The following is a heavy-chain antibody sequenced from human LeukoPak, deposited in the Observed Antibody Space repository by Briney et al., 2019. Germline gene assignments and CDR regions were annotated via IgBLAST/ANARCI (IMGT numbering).Heavy chain of an antibody. CDR1: DDSFSSHY. CDR3: ARDLVTVTKGFDI. CDR2: ISYIGST. D-gene: IGHD4-17*01. J-gene: IGHJ3*02. Sequence: SETLSLTCAVSDDSFSSHYWTWIRQPPGKGLEWIGYISYIGSTNYNPSLKSRVTISIDTSKKQFSLKLRSVTAADPAVYYRARDLVTVTKGFDIWGQGTMVSVSS. V-gene: IGHV4-59*11.